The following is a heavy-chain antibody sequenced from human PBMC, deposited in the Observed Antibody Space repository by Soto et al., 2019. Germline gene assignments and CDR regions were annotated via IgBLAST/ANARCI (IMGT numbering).Heavy chain of an antibody. Sequence: SETLSLTCTVSGDSISNYYWSWIRQPPGKGLEWIGYIYYSGSTNYNPSLKSRVTISVDTSKNQFSLKLSSVTAADTAVYYCARFLWDGSACTDGDFVSRGEGLMVTV. CDR1: GDSISNYY. V-gene: IGHV4-59*08. D-gene: IGHD2-21*01. CDR2: IYYSGST. CDR3: ARFLWDGSACTDGDFVS. J-gene: IGHJ3*01.